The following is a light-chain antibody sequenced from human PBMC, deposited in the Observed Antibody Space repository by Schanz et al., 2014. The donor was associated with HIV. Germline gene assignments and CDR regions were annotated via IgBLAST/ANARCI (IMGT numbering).Light chain of an antibody. V-gene: IGKV3-20*01. CDR2: SAS. CDR3: QQYDSYPGT. J-gene: IGKJ1*01. CDR1: QTVSSNS. Sequence: ELVLTQSPVILSLSPGERATLSCRASQTVSSNSLGWYQQKRGQVPRLLIYSASRRANGIPDRFSGSGSGTDFTLTISRLEPDDSASYYCQQYDSYPGTFGQGTQVEIK.